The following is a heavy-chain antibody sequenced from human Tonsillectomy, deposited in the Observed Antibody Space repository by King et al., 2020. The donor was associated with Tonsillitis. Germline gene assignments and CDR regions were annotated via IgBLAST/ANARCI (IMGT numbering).Heavy chain of an antibody. CDR2: ISSGSSYT. Sequence: VQLVESGGGLVKPGGSLRLSCAVSGFTFSDYYMSWIRQAPGKGLEWVSYISSGSSYTNYADSVMGRFNISRDNAKNSLYLQMNSLRAEDTAVYYCATERVPAAQRKSHDAFDIWGQGTMVIVSS. D-gene: IGHD2-2*01. V-gene: IGHV3-11*06. CDR3: ATERVPAAQRKSHDAFDI. CDR1: GFTFSDYY. J-gene: IGHJ3*02.